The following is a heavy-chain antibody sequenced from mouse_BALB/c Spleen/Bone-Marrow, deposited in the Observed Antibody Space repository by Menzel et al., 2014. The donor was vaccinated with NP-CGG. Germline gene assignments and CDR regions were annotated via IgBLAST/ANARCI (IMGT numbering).Heavy chain of an antibody. J-gene: IGHJ3*01. Sequence: EVMLVESGGGLVQPGGSLKLSCAASGFDFXRYWMSWVRQAPGKGLEWIGEINRDSSTINYTPSLKDKFIISRDNAKNTLFQQMSKVRSEDTALYYSAKLHYYGSIAYWGQGTLVTVSA. D-gene: IGHD1-2*01. CDR2: INRDSSTI. CDR3: AKLHYYGSIAY. V-gene: IGHV4-1*02. CDR1: GFDFXRYW.